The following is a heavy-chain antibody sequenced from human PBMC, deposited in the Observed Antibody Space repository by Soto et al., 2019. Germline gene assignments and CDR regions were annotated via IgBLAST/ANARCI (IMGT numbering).Heavy chain of an antibody. V-gene: IGHV3-33*01. Sequence: GGSLRLSCAASGFTFSSYGMHWVRQAPGKGLEWVAVIWYDGSNKYYADSVKGRFTISRDNSKNTLYLQMNSLRAEDTAVYYCARDFTSGYDSGYYYYGMDVWGQGTTVTVSS. D-gene: IGHD5-12*01. CDR2: IWYDGSNK. CDR1: GFTFSSYG. CDR3: ARDFTSGYDSGYYYYGMDV. J-gene: IGHJ6*02.